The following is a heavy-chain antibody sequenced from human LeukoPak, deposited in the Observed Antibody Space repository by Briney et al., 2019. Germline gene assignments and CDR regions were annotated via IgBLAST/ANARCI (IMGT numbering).Heavy chain of an antibody. D-gene: IGHD6-13*01. V-gene: IGHV5-51*01. CDR1: GYSFTSYW. CDR2: IYPGDSDT. CDR3: ATGLALVPPLYAFDI. J-gene: IGHJ3*02. Sequence: GESLQISCKGSGYSFTSYWIGWGRRMPGKGLEWMGIIYPGDSDTRYSPSFQGQVTISADKSISTAYLQWSSLKASDTAMYYCATGLALVPPLYAFDIWGQGTMVTVSS.